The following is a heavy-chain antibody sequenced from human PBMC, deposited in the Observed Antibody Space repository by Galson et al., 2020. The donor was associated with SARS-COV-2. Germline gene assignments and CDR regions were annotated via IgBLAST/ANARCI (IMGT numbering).Heavy chain of an antibody. D-gene: IGHD3-10*01. V-gene: IGHV3-23*01. CDR1: GFTFTNYA. CDR2: MSATGGTT. J-gene: IGHJ6*02. Sequence: GGSLRLSCAVSGFTFTNYAMSWVRQAPGKGLEWVSSMSATGGTTYYSKSVRGRFTMSRDNSKNMLYLQVNSLSAEDTALDYCSKDQWGSAWFGGSLGMDVWGQGTTVTVSS. CDR3: SKDQWGSAWFGGSLGMDV.